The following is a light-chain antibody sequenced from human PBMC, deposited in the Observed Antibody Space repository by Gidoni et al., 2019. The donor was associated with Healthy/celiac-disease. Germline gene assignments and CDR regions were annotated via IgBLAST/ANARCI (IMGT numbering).Light chain of an antibody. CDR1: QSVSSSY. CDR2: GAS. J-gene: IGKJ1*01. Sequence: EIVLPQSPGTLSLSPGERATLSCRASQSVSSSYLAWYQQKPGQAPRLLIYGASSRATGIPDRFSGSGSGTDFTLIIRRLEPEDFAVYYCQQYGSSPWTFGQGTKVEIK. V-gene: IGKV3-20*01. CDR3: QQYGSSPWT.